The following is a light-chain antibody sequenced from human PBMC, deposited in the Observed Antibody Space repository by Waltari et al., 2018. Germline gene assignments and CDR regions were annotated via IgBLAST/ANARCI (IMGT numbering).Light chain of an antibody. CDR3: QQYNNWPPELT. CDR1: QSVSSN. Sequence: EIVMTQSPATLSVSPGERATLSCRASQSVSSNLAWYQQKPGQAPRLLIDGASTRATGIPARFSGSGSGTEFTLTISSMQSEDFAVYYCQQYNNWPPELTFGGGTKVEIK. CDR2: GAS. J-gene: IGKJ4*01. V-gene: IGKV3-15*01.